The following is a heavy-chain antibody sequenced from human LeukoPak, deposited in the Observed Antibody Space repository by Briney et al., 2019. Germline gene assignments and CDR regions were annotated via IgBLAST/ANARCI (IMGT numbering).Heavy chain of an antibody. Sequence: GSLRLSCAASDFSFITYAMSWVRQAPGKGLEWVSTISGGGDATYYADSVKGRFTISRDNSKNSLYLQMNSLRAEDTVVYYCARARPPPRGYRPGELLLFDYWGQGTLVTVSS. J-gene: IGHJ4*02. D-gene: IGHD5-12*01. CDR2: ISGGGDAT. V-gene: IGHV3-23*01. CDR1: DFSFITYA. CDR3: ARARPPPRGYRPGELLLFDY.